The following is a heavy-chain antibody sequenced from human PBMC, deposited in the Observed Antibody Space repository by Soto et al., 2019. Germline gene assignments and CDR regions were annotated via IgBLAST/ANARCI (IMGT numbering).Heavy chain of an antibody. V-gene: IGHV4-34*01. CDR3: ARVERGTATTVVDAFDI. J-gene: IGHJ3*02. CDR2: MSHIGGT. Sequence: QVQLQQWGAGLLKPSETLSLTCAVYGGFVSSGSYYWSWIRQPPGKGLELLGEMSHIGGTHFNPSLKSRVTISVDTSKNQFSLKMSSVTAADTALYYCARVERGTATTVVDAFDIWGPGTMVTVSS. CDR1: GGFVSSGSYY. D-gene: IGHD1-1*01.